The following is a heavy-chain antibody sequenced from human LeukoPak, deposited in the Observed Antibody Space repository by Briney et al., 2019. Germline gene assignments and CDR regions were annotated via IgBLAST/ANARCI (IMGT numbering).Heavy chain of an antibody. V-gene: IGHV3-11*06. Sequence: GGSLRLSCAASGFTFSDYYMSWIRQAPGKGLEWVSYISSSSSYTNYADSVKGRFTISRDNAENSLYLQMNSLRDEDTAVYYCARKRLDCSGGACYGDFDYWGQGTLVTVSS. CDR2: ISSSSSYT. CDR3: ARKRLDCSGGACYGDFDY. J-gene: IGHJ4*02. D-gene: IGHD2-15*01. CDR1: GFTFSDYY.